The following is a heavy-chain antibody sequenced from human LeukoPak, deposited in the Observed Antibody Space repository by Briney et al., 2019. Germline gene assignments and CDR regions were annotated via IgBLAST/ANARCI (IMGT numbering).Heavy chain of an antibody. CDR1: GGSISSYY. Sequence: PSETLSLTCTVSGGSISSYYWSWIRQPAGKGLEWIGRICTSGSTNYNPSLKSRVTMSVDTSKNQFSLKLSSVTAADTAVYYCARAGYGGNPGYFDYWGQGTLVTVSS. D-gene: IGHD4-23*01. J-gene: IGHJ4*02. V-gene: IGHV4-4*07. CDR3: ARAGYGGNPGYFDY. CDR2: ICTSGST.